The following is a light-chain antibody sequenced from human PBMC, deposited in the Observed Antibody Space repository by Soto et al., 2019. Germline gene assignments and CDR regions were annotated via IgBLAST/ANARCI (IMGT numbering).Light chain of an antibody. CDR1: QGIRSS. Sequence: DIQLTQSPSFLSASVGDRVTITCRASQGIRSSVAWYQQKPGEAPKLLIYAASTLQSGVPSRFSGSGSGTEITLTISCLQPEDFATYYCQQLNSYPLAFGGGTKVEIK. J-gene: IGKJ4*01. CDR3: QQLNSYPLA. V-gene: IGKV1-9*01. CDR2: AAS.